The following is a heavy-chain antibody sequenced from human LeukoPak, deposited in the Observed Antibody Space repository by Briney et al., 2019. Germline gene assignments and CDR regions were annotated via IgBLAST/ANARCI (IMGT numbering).Heavy chain of an antibody. J-gene: IGHJ6*02. D-gene: IGHD5-24*01. V-gene: IGHV1-2*02. CDR2: INPNSGGT. Sequence: ASVKVSCKASGYTFTGYYMHRVRQAPGQGLEWMGWINPNSGGTNYAQKFQGRVTMTRDTSISTAYMELSRLRSDDTAVYYCARDPMAAQDYYYYYGMDVWGQGTTVTVSS. CDR3: ARDPMAAQDYYYYYGMDV. CDR1: GYTFTGYY.